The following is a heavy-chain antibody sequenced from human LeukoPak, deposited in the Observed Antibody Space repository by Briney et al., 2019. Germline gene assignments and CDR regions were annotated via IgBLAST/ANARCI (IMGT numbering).Heavy chain of an antibody. D-gene: IGHD4-23*01. CDR1: GYTFTSYG. CDR3: AGEAGGGNYWTFDY. Sequence: ASVKVSCKASGYTFTSYGITWVRQAPGQGLEWMGWISAYNGNTNYAQKLQGRVTMTTDTSTSTAYMELRSLRSDDTAVYYCAGEAGGGNYWTFDYWGQGTLVTVSS. CDR2: ISAYNGNT. J-gene: IGHJ4*02. V-gene: IGHV1-18*01.